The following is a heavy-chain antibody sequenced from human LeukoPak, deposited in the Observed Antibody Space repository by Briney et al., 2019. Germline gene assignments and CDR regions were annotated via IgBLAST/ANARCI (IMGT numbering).Heavy chain of an antibody. Sequence: GGSLRLSCTASGFTFGDYAMSWVRQAPGKGLEWVSGISSNGASTYYVDSVKGRFTISRDNSKNTLFLQMNSLRAEDTAVYYCAKRGSVGTLGHFDYWGQGTLVTVSS. V-gene: IGHV3-23*01. D-gene: IGHD6-13*01. J-gene: IGHJ4*02. CDR1: GFTFGDYA. CDR2: ISSNGAST. CDR3: AKRGSVGTLGHFDY.